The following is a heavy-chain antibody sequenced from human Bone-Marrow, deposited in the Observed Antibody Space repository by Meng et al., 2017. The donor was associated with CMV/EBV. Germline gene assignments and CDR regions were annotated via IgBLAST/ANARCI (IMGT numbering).Heavy chain of an antibody. Sequence: SETLSLTCTVSDGSISSYYWSWIRQPAGKGLEWIGRIYTSGSTNYNPSLKSRVTMSVDTSKNQFSLKLSSVTAADTAVYYCARGRLGGAARPRFVDYWGQGTLVTVSS. CDR2: IYTSGST. J-gene: IGHJ4*02. CDR3: ARGRLGGAARPRFVDY. V-gene: IGHV4-4*07. D-gene: IGHD6-6*01. CDR1: DGSISSYY.